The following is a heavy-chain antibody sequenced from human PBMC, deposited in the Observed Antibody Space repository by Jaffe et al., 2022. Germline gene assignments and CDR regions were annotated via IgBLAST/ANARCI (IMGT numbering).Heavy chain of an antibody. CDR3: ARDHALWYQLLWY. Sequence: EVQLVESGGGLVQPGGSLRLSCAASGFTFSSYSMNWVRQAPGKGLEWVSYISSSSSTIYYADSVKGRFTISRDNAKNSLYLQMNSLRAEDTAVYYCARDHALWYQLLWYWGQGTLVTVSS. V-gene: IGHV3-48*01. CDR1: GFTFSSYS. J-gene: IGHJ4*02. D-gene: IGHD2-2*01. CDR2: ISSSSSTI.